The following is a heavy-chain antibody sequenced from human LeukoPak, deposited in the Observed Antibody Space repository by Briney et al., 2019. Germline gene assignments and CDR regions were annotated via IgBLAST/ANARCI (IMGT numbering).Heavy chain of an antibody. Sequence: ASVKVSCKVSGYTLTELSMHWVRQAPGKGLEWMGGFDPEDGETIYAQKFQGRVTMTRDTSTSTVYMELSSLRSEDTAVYYCARDPPYCSSTSCYPHNYFDYWGQGTLVTVSS. V-gene: IGHV1-24*01. CDR1: GYTLTELS. D-gene: IGHD2-2*01. CDR3: ARDPPYCSSTSCYPHNYFDY. J-gene: IGHJ4*02. CDR2: FDPEDGET.